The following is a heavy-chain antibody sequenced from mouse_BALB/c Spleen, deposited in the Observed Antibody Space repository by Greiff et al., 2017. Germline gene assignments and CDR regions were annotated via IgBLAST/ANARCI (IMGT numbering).Heavy chain of an antibody. CDR3: ARRGDDAMDY. J-gene: IGHJ4*01. V-gene: IGHV8-5*01. CDR2: ICCDDNK. Sequence: QVTLHEYGPGLLQPSQSLSLSCSFSGFSLSTSGMGLGWLRPPSGEGLEWLADICCDDNKYYNPSLKSRLTISKDTSSNQVFLKITSVDTADTATYYCARRGDDAMDYWGQGTSVTVSA. CDR1: GFSLSTSGMG.